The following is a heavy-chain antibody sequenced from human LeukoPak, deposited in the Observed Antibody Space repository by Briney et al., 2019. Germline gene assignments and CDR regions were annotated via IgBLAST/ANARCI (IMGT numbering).Heavy chain of an antibody. Sequence: SETLSLTCTVSGGSISSSSYYWGWIRQPPGKGLEWIGYIYYSGSTNYNPSLKSRVTISVDTSKNQFSLKLSSVTAADTAVYYCARGGATFVWERAYYFDYWGQGTLVTVSS. CDR1: GGSISSSSYY. CDR3: ARGGATFVWERAYYFDY. CDR2: IYYSGST. J-gene: IGHJ4*02. V-gene: IGHV4-61*05. D-gene: IGHD1-26*01.